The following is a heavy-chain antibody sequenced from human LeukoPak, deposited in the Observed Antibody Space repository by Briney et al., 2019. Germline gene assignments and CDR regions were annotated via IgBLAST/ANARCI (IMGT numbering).Heavy chain of an antibody. CDR1: GFSFSDYY. J-gene: IGHJ6*02. CDR2: ISGSGGST. Sequence: GGSLRLSCAASGFSFSDYYMSWVRQAPGKGLEWVSAISGSGGSTYYADSVKGRFTISRDNSKNTLYLQMNSLRAEDTAVYYCAKDTYGDYYYYYGMDVWGQGTTVTVSS. V-gene: IGHV3-23*01. D-gene: IGHD4-17*01. CDR3: AKDTYGDYYYYYGMDV.